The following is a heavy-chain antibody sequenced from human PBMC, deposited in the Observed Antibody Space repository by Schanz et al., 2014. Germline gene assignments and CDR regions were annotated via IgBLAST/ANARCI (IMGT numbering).Heavy chain of an antibody. D-gene: IGHD3-10*01. CDR1: GFTLSSYA. V-gene: IGHV3-7*01. Sequence: VQLVESGGGVVQPGRSLRLSCAASGFTLSSYAMHWVRQAPGKGLEWVANIKQDGSEKYYVDAVKGRFTISRDNAKNSMYLHMKSLRGEDTAVYYCARDNYYGSGSCAYWGQGTLVTVSS. CDR3: ARDNYYGSGSCAY. CDR2: IKQDGSEK. J-gene: IGHJ4*02.